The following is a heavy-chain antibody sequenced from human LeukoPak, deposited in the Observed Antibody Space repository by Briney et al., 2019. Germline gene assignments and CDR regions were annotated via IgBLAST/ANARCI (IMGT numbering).Heavy chain of an antibody. CDR2: INHSGST. CDR3: ARAGVVVAALSYFDY. Sequence: SETLSLTCAVYGGSFSGYYRSWIRQPPGKGLEWIGEINHSGSTNYNPSLKSRVTISVDTSKNQFSLKLSSVTAADTAVYYCARAGVVVAALSYFDYWGQGTLVTVSS. CDR1: GGSFSGYY. J-gene: IGHJ4*02. D-gene: IGHD2-15*01. V-gene: IGHV4-34*01.